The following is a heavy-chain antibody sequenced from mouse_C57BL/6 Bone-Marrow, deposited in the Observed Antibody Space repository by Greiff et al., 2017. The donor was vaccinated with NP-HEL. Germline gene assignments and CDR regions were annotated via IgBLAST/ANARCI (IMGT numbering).Heavy chain of an antibody. D-gene: IGHD1-1*01. CDR1: GYTFTDYY. Sequence: VQLKESGPELVKPGASVKISCKASGYTFTDYYINWVKQRPGQGLEWIGWIFPGSGSTYYNEKFKGKATLTVDKSSSTAYMLLSSLTSEDSAVYFCARGSIYYYGSSLFDYWGQGTTLTVSS. CDR3: ARGSIYYYGSSLFDY. J-gene: IGHJ2*01. V-gene: IGHV1-75*01. CDR2: IFPGSGST.